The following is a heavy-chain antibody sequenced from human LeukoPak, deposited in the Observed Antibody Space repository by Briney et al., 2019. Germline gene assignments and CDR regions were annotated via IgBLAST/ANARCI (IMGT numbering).Heavy chain of an antibody. CDR1: GYSISSGYY. CDR3: AREALGYYYDSSAEEVDY. Sequence: SETLSLTCAVSGYSISSGYYWSWIRQPAGKGLEWIGRIYTSGSTNYNPSLKSRVTISVDTPKNQFSLKLSSVTAADTAVYYCAREALGYYYDSSAEEVDYWGQETLVTVSS. V-gene: IGHV4-61*02. CDR2: IYTSGST. D-gene: IGHD3-22*01. J-gene: IGHJ4*02.